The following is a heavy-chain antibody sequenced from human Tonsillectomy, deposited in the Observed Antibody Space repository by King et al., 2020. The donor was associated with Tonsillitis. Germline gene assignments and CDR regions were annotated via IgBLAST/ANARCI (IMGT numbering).Heavy chain of an antibody. CDR3: ANEGAETTLGGYFDY. D-gene: IGHD4-17*01. J-gene: IGHJ4*02. Sequence: VQLVESGGGVVQPGRSLRLSCAASGFTFSNYGMHWVRQAPGKGLEWVAVISYDGSNKYYADFVKGRFTISRDNSKNTLYLQMNSLRTEDTVVYSCANEGAETTLGGYFDYWGQGTLVTVSS. CDR2: ISYDGSNK. CDR1: GFTFSNYG. V-gene: IGHV3-30*18.